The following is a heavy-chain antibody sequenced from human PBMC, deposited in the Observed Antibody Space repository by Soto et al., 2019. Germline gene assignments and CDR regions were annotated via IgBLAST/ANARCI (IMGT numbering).Heavy chain of an antibody. CDR2: INHSGST. CDR1: GGYFSGYY. V-gene: IGHV4-34*01. Sequence: TQSLTYAVYGGYFSGYYWSWIRQPPGKGLEWIGEINHSGSTNYNPSLKSRVTISVDTSKNQFSLKLSSVTAADTAVYYCARGVIYMDVWGKGTTVTVSS. CDR3: ARGVIYMDV. J-gene: IGHJ6*03.